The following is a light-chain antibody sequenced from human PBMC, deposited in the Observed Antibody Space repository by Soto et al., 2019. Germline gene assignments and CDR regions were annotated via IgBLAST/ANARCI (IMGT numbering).Light chain of an antibody. V-gene: IGLV4-69*01. Sequence: QPVLTQSPSASASLGASVKLTCTLSSGHSSYAIAWHQQQPEKGPRYLMKLNGDGSHKKGAGIPDRFSGSSSGAERYLIISSLQSQDEADYYCQTWGAGIQVFVGGTKLTVL. CDR3: QTWGAGIQV. CDR2: LNGDGSH. CDR1: SGHSSYA. J-gene: IGLJ3*02.